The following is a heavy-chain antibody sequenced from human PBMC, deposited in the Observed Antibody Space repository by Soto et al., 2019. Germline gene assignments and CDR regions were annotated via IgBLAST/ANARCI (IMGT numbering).Heavy chain of an antibody. CDR1: GYSFTSYW. V-gene: IGHV5-51*01. Sequence: GESLKISCKGSGYSFTSYWIGWVRQMPGKGLEWMGIIYPGDSDTRYSPSFQGQVTISADKSISTAYLQWSSLKASDTAMYYCARRTYYYDSSGSSDAFDIWGQGTMVTVSS. D-gene: IGHD3-22*01. CDR2: IYPGDSDT. J-gene: IGHJ3*02. CDR3: ARRTYYYDSSGSSDAFDI.